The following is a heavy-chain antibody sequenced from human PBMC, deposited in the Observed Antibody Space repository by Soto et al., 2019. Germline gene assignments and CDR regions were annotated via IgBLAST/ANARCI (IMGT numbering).Heavy chain of an antibody. CDR2: IYYSGNT. V-gene: IGHV4-39*02. CDR3: AREGGGYCTGGSCQVDY. Sequence: SETLSLTCTVSGGSISSSSHYWGWIRQPPGKGLEWIGSIYYSGNTYYTPSLKSRVTISVDTSKNQFSLKLSSVTAADTAVYYCAREGGGYCTGGSCQVDYWGQGTLVTVS. D-gene: IGHD2-15*01. J-gene: IGHJ4*02. CDR1: GGSISSSSHY.